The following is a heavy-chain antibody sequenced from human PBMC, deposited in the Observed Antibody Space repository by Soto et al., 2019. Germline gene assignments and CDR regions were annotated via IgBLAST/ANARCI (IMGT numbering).Heavy chain of an antibody. J-gene: IGHJ3*02. CDR2: ISISGRYT. CDR3: AKDISTEGGIYDGFDI. V-gene: IGHV3-23*01. CDR1: GFTFSFYA. D-gene: IGHD4-17*01. Sequence: EVQLLESGGGLVQPGGSLRLSCAASGFTFSFYAMTWVRQAPGDGLEWVATISISGRYTYYADSVKGLFTISRDNSKNTLYLQMTSLRVEDTAVYYCAKDISTEGGIYDGFDIWGPGTMVTVSS.